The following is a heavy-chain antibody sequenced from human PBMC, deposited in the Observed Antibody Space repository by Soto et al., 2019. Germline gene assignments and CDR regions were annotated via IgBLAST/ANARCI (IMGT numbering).Heavy chain of an antibody. J-gene: IGHJ4*02. CDR1: GFTFSSYA. V-gene: IGHV3-23*01. CDR3: AKDSSSWPLGYYFDY. D-gene: IGHD6-13*01. Sequence: GGSLRLSCAASGFTFSSYAMSWVRQAPGKGLEWVSAISGSGGSTYYADSVKGRFTISRDNSKNTLYLQMNSLRAEDTAVYYCAKDSSSWPLGYYFDYWGQGTLVTVSS. CDR2: ISGSGGST.